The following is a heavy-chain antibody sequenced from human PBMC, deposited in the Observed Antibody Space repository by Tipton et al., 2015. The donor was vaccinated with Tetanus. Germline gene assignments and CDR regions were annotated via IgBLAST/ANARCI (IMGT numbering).Heavy chain of an antibody. D-gene: IGHD2-2*01. J-gene: IGHJ6*02. CDR2: ISYDGSNK. V-gene: IGHV3-30*04. CDR3: ARDDIVVVPAATNYYYYYGMDV. CDR1: GFTFSSYA. Sequence: QLVQSGGGVVQPGRSLRLSCAASGFTFSSYAMHWVRQAPGKGLEWVAVISYDGSNKYYADSVKGRFTISRDNSKNTLYLQMNSLRAEDTAVYYCARDDIVVVPAATNYYYYYGMDVWGQGTTVTVSS.